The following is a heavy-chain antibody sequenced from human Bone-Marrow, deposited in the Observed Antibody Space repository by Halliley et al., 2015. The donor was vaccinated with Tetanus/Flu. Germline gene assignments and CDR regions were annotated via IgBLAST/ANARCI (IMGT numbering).Heavy chain of an antibody. D-gene: IGHD7-27*01. CDR2: VSVYNGHT. Sequence: QGLEWVGWVSVYNGHTNYAQKFQDRVTITADTYTNTAYMELRSLRYDDTAVFYCARESGDWDYWGQGTLVTVSS. V-gene: IGHV1-18*01. J-gene: IGHJ4*02. CDR3: ARESGDWDY.